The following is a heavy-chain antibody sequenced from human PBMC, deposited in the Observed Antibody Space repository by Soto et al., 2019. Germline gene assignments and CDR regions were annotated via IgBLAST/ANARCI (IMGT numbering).Heavy chain of an antibody. CDR3: AKTSSGWYLAY. Sequence: SETLSLTCAVSGYSISSGYYWGCIRQPPGKGLEWIGSIYHSGSTYYNPSLKSRVTISVDTSKNQFSLKLSSVTAADTAVYYCAKTSSGWYLAYWGQGTLVTVSS. CDR2: IYHSGST. V-gene: IGHV4-38-2*01. D-gene: IGHD6-19*01. J-gene: IGHJ4*02. CDR1: GYSISSGYY.